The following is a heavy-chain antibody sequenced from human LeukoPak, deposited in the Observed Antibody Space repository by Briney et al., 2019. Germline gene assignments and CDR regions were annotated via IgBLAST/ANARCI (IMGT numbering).Heavy chain of an antibody. D-gene: IGHD1-26*01. Sequence: SQTLSLTCTVSGVSISSGGYYWSWLRHHPGKGLEWIGYIYYSGSTYYNPSLKSRVTISVDTSKNQFSLKLSSVTAADTAVYYCARGSFELDYWGQGTLVTVSS. CDR1: GVSISSGGYY. V-gene: IGHV4-31*03. J-gene: IGHJ4*02. CDR2: IYYSGST. CDR3: ARGSFELDY.